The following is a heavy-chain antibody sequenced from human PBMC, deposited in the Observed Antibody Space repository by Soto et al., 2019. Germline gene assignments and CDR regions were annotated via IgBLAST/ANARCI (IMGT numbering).Heavy chain of an antibody. CDR1: GFTVSSSH. D-gene: IGHD3-3*01. J-gene: IGHJ4*02. V-gene: IGHV3-53*01. Sequence: EVQVVESGGGLIQPGGSLRLSCAASGFTVSSSHMTWVRRAPGKGLEWVSLLYGGRSAFYADSVKGRFTISRDSSRNTGYLQMNSLRAEDTAVYYCARGRAFSDFWTGYYVDYWGQGTLVTVSS. CDR2: LYGGRSA. CDR3: ARGRAFSDFWTGYYVDY.